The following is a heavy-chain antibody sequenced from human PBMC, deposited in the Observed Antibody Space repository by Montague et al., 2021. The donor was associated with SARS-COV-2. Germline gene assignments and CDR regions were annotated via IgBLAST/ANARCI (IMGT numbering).Heavy chain of an antibody. Sequence: SETLSLTCSVSGGSLSTHYWSWIRQPPGKGLEWIGYIDDSGTTRXNPSLMSRATISLDLSKNQFSLGLNSVTAADTAVYYCARNAYNHYGLDVWGQGTTVTVSS. CDR3: ARNAYNHYGLDV. V-gene: IGHV4-59*08. CDR2: IDDSGTT. CDR1: GGSLSTHY. J-gene: IGHJ6*02.